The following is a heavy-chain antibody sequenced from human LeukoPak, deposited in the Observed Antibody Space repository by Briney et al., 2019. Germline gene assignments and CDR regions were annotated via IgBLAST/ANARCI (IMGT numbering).Heavy chain of an antibody. Sequence: ASVKVSCKASGYTFTNFIINWVRQAPGQGLEWMGWINPNSGGTNYAQKFQGWVTMTRDTSISTAYMELSRLRSDDTAVYYCARGYQLLRNAFDIWGQGTMVTVSS. D-gene: IGHD2-2*01. CDR1: GYTFTNFI. V-gene: IGHV1-2*04. J-gene: IGHJ3*02. CDR2: INPNSGGT. CDR3: ARGYQLLRNAFDI.